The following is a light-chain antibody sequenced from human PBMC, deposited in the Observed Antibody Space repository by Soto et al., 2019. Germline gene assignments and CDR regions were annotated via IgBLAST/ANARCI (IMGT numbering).Light chain of an antibody. Sequence: QSALTQPPSASGSPGQSVAISCSGTSSDVGGYNYVSWYQQHPGKAPKLMIYDVNERPSGGPDRFSGSKSGNTASLTVSGLQAEDEADYYCISYAGSNKPAFGGGTKVTVL. J-gene: IGLJ2*01. V-gene: IGLV2-8*01. CDR3: ISYAGSNKPA. CDR2: DVN. CDR1: SSDVGGYNY.